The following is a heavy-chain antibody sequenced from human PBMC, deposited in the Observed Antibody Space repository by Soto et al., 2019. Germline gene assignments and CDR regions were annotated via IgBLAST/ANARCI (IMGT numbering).Heavy chain of an antibody. CDR1: GGSISSSSYY. CDR3: AGHVLEVVPAAMGEYYYYYYMDV. J-gene: IGHJ6*03. Sequence: SQTLSLTCTVSGGSISSSSYYWGWIRQPPGKGLEWIGSIYYSGSTYYNPSLKSRVTISVDTSKNQFSLKLSSVTAADTAVYYCAGHVLEVVPAAMGEYYYYYYMDVWGKGTTVTVSS. V-gene: IGHV4-39*01. CDR2: IYYSGST. D-gene: IGHD2-2*01.